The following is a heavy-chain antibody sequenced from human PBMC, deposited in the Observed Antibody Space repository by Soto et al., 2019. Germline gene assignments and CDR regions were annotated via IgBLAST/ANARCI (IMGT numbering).Heavy chain of an antibody. J-gene: IGHJ5*02. CDR1: GGSISSYF. V-gene: IGHV4-59*01. CDR2: IYYSGST. CDR3: ARGTYNWFDP. Sequence: TSETLSLTCTVSGGSISSYFWSWFRQPPGKGLEWIGYIYYSGSTNYNPSLKSRVTISVDTSKNQFSLKLTSVTAADTAVYYCARGTYNWFDPWGQGTLVTVSS.